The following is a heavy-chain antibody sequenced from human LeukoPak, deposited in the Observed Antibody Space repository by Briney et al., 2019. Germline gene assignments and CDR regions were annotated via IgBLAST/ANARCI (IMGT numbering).Heavy chain of an antibody. CDR2: INPNTGAT. CDR1: GYTFSGYY. D-gene: IGHD3-16*01. Sequence: ASVTVSCKASGYTFSGYYMHWVRQAPGQGLEWMGWINPNTGATNYAQKFQGRVTITRDNSLSTAYMKLSSLRCDDTAGYYCARLGSSDIWGQGTMVTVSS. CDR3: ARLGSSDI. V-gene: IGHV1-2*02. J-gene: IGHJ3*02.